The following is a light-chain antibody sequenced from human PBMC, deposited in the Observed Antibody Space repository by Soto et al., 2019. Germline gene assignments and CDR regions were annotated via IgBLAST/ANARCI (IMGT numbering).Light chain of an antibody. Sequence: VMTHSPATLSVSPGERASLSFGASQSVSSNLAWYQQKPGQAPRLLIYHASTRATAVPARFTASGSGTEFTLTISSLQSEDFAVYYCQQYNNWPRTFGQGTKVDIK. CDR2: HAS. CDR3: QQYNNWPRT. J-gene: IGKJ1*01. V-gene: IGKV3-15*01. CDR1: QSVSSN.